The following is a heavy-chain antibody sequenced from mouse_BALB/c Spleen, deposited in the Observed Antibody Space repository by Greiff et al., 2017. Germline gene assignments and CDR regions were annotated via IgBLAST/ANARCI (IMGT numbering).Heavy chain of an antibody. CDR2: IYPGDGDT. CDR3: ARITTAHYYAMDY. D-gene: IGHD1-2*01. CDR1: GYAFSSYW. Sequence: QVQLKESGAELVRPGSSVKISCKASGYAFSSYWMNWVKQRPGQGLEWIGQIYPGDGDTNYNGKFKGKATLTADKSSSTAYMQLSSLTSEDSAVYYCARITTAHYYAMDYWGQGTSVTVSS. V-gene: IGHV1-80*01. J-gene: IGHJ4*01.